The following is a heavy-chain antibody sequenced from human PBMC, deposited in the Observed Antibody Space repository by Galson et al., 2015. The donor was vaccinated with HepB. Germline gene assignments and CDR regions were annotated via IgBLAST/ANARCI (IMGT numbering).Heavy chain of an antibody. CDR3: TRRRQQLVRGDAGFGMDV. Sequence: SLRLSCAASGFTFSGSAMHWVRQASGKGLEWVGRIRSKANSYATAYAASVKGRFTISRDDSKNTAYLQMNSLKTEDTAVYYCTRRRQQLVRGDAGFGMDVWGQGTTVTVSS. CDR1: GFTFSGSA. V-gene: IGHV3-73*01. J-gene: IGHJ6*02. CDR2: IRSKANSYAT. D-gene: IGHD6-13*01.